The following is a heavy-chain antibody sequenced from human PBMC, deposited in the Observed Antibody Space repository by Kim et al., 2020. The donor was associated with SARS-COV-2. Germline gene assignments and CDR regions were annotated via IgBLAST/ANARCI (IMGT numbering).Heavy chain of an antibody. J-gene: IGHJ4*02. D-gene: IGHD3-10*01. CDR3: TKLRSNGPRSYWSYFDY. V-gene: IGHV3-7*05. CDR2: IKQDGSEK. CDR1: GFNFGNFW. Sequence: GGSLRLSCAASGFNFGNFWMSWVRQTPGKGLEWVANIKQDGSEKFYVDSGKGRFTISRDNAKNSLSLQMDSRGPEDTAVYYCTKLRSNGPRSYWSYFDYWGQGALVAVSA.